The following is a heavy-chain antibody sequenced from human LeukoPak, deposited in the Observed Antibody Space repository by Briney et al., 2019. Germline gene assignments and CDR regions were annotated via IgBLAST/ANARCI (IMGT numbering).Heavy chain of an antibody. V-gene: IGHV4-39*07. J-gene: IGHJ4*02. CDR1: GGSISSSSYY. Sequence: SETLSLTCTVSGGSISSSSYYWGWIRQPPGKGLEWIGSIYYSGSTYYNPSLKSRVTISVDTSKHQFSLKLSSVTAADTAVYYCARDADYYDSSGYTDYWGQGTLVTVSS. D-gene: IGHD3-22*01. CDR3: ARDADYYDSSGYTDY. CDR2: IYYSGST.